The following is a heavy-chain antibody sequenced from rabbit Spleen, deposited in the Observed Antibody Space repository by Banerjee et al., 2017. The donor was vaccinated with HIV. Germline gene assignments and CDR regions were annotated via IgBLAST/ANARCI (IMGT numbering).Heavy chain of an antibody. J-gene: IGHJ4*01. CDR1: GFSFSNKYY. CDR3: ARGLDGSTSWFYTTSTYFDL. CDR2: TYAGSVGST. D-gene: IGHD1-1*01. Sequence: QSLEESGGDLVKPGTSLTLTCAASGFSFSNKYYICWVRRAPGKGLEWIACTYAGSVGSTWYATWAKGRFTISKTSSTTVTLQMTSLTAADTATYFCARGLDGSTSWFYTTSTYFDLWGPGTLVTVS. V-gene: IGHV1S40*01.